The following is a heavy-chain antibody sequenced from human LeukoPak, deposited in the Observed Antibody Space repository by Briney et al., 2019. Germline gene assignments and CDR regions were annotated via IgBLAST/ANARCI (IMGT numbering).Heavy chain of an antibody. CDR3: ARSGSGSYSAYYGMDV. Sequence: SETLSLTCAVSGGSISSGGYSWSWIRQPPGKGLEWIGYIYHSGSTYYNPSLKSRVTISVDRSKNQFSLKLSSVTAADTAVYYCARSGSGSYSAYYGMDVWGQGTTVTLSS. CDR1: GGSISSGGYS. J-gene: IGHJ6*02. V-gene: IGHV4-30-2*01. CDR2: IYHSGST. D-gene: IGHD3-10*01.